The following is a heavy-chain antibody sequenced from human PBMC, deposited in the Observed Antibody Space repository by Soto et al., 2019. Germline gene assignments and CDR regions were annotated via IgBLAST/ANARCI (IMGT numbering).Heavy chain of an antibody. CDR3: ARDSTGTTSAYYYMDV. CDR2: IGTAGDT. CDR1: GFTFSSYD. J-gene: IGHJ6*03. Sequence: GGSLRLSCAASGFTFSSYDMHWVRQATGKGLEWVSAIGTAGDTYYPGSVKGRFTISRENAKNSLYLQMNSLRAGDTAVYYCARDSTGTTSAYYYMDVWGKGTTVTVSS. D-gene: IGHD1-7*01. V-gene: IGHV3-13*01.